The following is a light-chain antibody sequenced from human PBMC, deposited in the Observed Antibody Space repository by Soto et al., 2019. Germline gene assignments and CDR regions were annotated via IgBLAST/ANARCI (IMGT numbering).Light chain of an antibody. V-gene: IGKV3-20*01. Sequence: EIVLTQSPGTLSLSPGERATLSCRASQSVSSNYLAWYQQRPGQAPRLLISGASNRATGIPDRFSGSGSGTDFTLTISRLEPEDSAVYYCQQYGTSPSGLTLGGGTKVEIK. CDR2: GAS. CDR3: QQYGTSPSGLT. CDR1: QSVSSNY. J-gene: IGKJ4*01.